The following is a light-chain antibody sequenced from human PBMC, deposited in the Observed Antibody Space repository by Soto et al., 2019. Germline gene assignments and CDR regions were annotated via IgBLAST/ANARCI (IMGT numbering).Light chain of an antibody. Sequence: EIVLTQSPATLSLSPGERATLSCRASQSVSSYLAWYQQQPGQAPRLLIYDASNRATGIPARFSGSGSGTDVTLTISSLEPEDFAVYYCQQRSNWPRTFGGGTEVEIK. CDR3: QQRSNWPRT. J-gene: IGKJ4*01. CDR1: QSVSSY. CDR2: DAS. V-gene: IGKV3-11*01.